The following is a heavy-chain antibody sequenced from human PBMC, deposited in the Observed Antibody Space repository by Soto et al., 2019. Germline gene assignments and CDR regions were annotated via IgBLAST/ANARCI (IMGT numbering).Heavy chain of an antibody. CDR1: GGSISSSSYY. D-gene: IGHD3-9*01. V-gene: IGHV4-39*01. J-gene: IGHJ6*03. CDR2: IYYSGST. CDR3: ARQLVTYYDILTGYYRYYYYMDV. Sequence: SGTLFLTCTVSGGSISSSSYYWGWIRQPPWKGLEWFGSIYYSGSTYYNPSLKSRVTISVDTSKNQFSLKLSSVTAADTAVYYCARQLVTYYDILTGYYRYYYYMDVWGKGTTVTVSS.